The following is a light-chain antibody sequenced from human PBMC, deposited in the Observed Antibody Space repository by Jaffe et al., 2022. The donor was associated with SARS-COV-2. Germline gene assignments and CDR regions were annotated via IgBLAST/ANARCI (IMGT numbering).Light chain of an antibody. J-gene: IGKJ1*01. CDR3: QQSYNFPWT. CDR2: AAS. V-gene: IGKV1-39*01. CDR1: QRMNSN. Sequence: DIQMTQSPSSLSASVGDRVTITCRASQRMNSNLNWYQQKPGKAPKLLIYAASSLQSGVPSRFSGSGSGTDFTLTISSLQPEDFATYYCQQSYNFPWTFGPGTKVEIK.